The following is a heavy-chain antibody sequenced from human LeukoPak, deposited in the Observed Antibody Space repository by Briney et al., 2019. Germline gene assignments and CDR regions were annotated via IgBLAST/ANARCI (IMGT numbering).Heavy chain of an antibody. CDR2: ISYDGSYK. CDR3: AKDSGGDGYIYYFDY. V-gene: IGHV3-30*18. Sequence: PGRSLRLSCAASGFTFSSYAMHCVRQAPGKGLEWVAVISYDGSYKYYADSVKGRFTFSRDNSKNTLYLQMNSLRAEDTAVHYCAKDSGGDGYIYYFDYWGQGTLVTVSS. CDR1: GFTFSSYA. D-gene: IGHD5-24*01. J-gene: IGHJ4*02.